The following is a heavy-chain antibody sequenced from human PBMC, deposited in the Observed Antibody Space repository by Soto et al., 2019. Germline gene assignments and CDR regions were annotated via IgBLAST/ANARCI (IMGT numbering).Heavy chain of an antibody. D-gene: IGHD2-8*01. CDR2: IIPIFGTA. J-gene: IGHJ6*02. CDR3: ARDVEDIVLMVYASDTYYNYGMDV. CDR1: GGTFSSYA. V-gene: IGHV1-69*13. Sequence: SVKVSWKASGGTFSSYAISWVRQAPGQGLEWMGGIIPIFGTANYAQKFQGRVTITADESTSTAYMELSRLRSEATAVYYCARDVEDIVLMVYASDTYYNYGMDVWGQGTTVTVSS.